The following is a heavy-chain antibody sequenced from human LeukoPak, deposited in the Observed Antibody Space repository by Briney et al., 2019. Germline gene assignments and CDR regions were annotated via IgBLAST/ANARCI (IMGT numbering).Heavy chain of an antibody. Sequence: SETLSLTCTVSGGSISSSSYYWGWIRQPPGKGLEWIGSIYYSGSTYYNPSLKSRVTISVDTSKNQFSLKLSSVTAADTAVYYCARERRFGELFRWGQGTLVTVSS. CDR1: GGSISSSSYY. J-gene: IGHJ4*02. CDR2: IYYSGST. V-gene: IGHV4-39*07. D-gene: IGHD3-10*01. CDR3: ARERRFGELFR.